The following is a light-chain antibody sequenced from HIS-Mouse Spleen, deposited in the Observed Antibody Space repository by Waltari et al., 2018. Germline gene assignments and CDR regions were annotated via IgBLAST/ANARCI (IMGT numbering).Light chain of an antibody. CDR3: LSADSSGTWV. Sequence: SYELTQPPSVSVSLGQMARITCSGEALPKKYAYWYQQKPGQFPVLVIYKESERPSGIPERFSGSSSGTIVTLTISGVQAEDEADYYCLSADSSGTWVFCGGTKLTVL. V-gene: IGLV3-16*01. J-gene: IGLJ3*02. CDR1: ALPKKY. CDR2: KES.